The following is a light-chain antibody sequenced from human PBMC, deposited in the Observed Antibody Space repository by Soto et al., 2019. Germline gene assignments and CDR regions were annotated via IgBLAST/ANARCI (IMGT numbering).Light chain of an antibody. CDR1: SSDVGGYNY. J-gene: IGLJ1*01. CDR3: SSYTSSSTIYV. Sequence: QSALTQPASVSGSPGQSITISCTGTSSDVGGYNYVSWYQQYPGKAPKLIICDVSNRLSGVSNRFSGSKSGNTASLTISGLQAEDEAEYHCSSYTSSSTIYVFGTGTKLTVL. V-gene: IGLV2-14*01. CDR2: DVS.